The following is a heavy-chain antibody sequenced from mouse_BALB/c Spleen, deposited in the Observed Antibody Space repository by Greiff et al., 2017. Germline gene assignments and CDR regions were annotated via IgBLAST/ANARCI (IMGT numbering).Heavy chain of an antibody. V-gene: IGHV5-6-4*01. Sequence: EVKLVESGGGLVKPGGSLKLSCAASGFTFSSYTMSWVRQTPKKRLEWVATISSGGSYTYYPDSVKGRCTIARDNAKNTLYLQMSSLTSEDTAMYYCTRDYQYGNYLDYWGQGTTLTVSS. CDR3: TRDYQYGNYLDY. CDR2: ISSGGSYT. D-gene: IGHD2-10*02. J-gene: IGHJ2*01. CDR1: GFTFSSYT.